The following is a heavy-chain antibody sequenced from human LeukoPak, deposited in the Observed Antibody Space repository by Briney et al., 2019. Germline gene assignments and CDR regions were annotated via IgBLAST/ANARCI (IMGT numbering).Heavy chain of an antibody. J-gene: IGHJ4*02. CDR2: ISSRSDYI. Sequence: PGGSLRLSCAASGFTFSSFTMNWVRQAPGKGLEWVSGISSRSDYIYYADSVKGRFTISRDNAKNSVYLQMNSLRAEDTAVYYCAKDPHYDFWSGPYFDYWGQGTLVTVSS. V-gene: IGHV3-21*04. CDR3: AKDPHYDFWSGPYFDY. CDR1: GFTFSSFT. D-gene: IGHD3-3*01.